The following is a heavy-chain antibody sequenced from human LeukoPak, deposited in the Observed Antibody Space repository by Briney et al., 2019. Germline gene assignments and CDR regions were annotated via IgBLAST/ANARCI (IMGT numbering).Heavy chain of an antibody. J-gene: IGHJ5*02. CDR1: GFTFRCYA. CDR3: AKTRRTTMVRGAKGWFDP. CDR2: LSGSGGST. V-gene: IGHV3-23*01. Sequence: GGPVTLPCGPSGFTFRCYAVRGARQPRGRGREWVSALSGSGGSTYYADSVKGRFTISRDNSKNTLYLQMNSLRAEDTAVYYCAKTRRTTMVRGAKGWFDPWGQGTLVTVSS. D-gene: IGHD3-10*01.